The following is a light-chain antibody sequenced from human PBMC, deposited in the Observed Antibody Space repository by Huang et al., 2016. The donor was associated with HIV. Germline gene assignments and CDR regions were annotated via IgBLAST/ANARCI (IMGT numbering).Light chain of an antibody. CDR3: QQYSMFPYT. Sequence: VIWMTQSPSLLAASTGDRVTITCRVSQDINTYLAWYQQKPGRAPTLIVHGASTLRKGVSSRFSGSGSRTDFTLTINCLQSEDFATYYCQQYSMFPYTFGPGTKLELK. J-gene: IGKJ2*01. CDR1: QDINTY. CDR2: GAS. V-gene: IGKV1D-8*01.